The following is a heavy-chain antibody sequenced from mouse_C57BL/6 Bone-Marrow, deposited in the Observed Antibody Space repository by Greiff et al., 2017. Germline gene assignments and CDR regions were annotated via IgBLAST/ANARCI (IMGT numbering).Heavy chain of an antibody. Sequence: QVQLQHPGAELVKPGASVKMSCKASGYTFTSYWITWVKQRPGQGLEWLGDIYPGSGSTNYNAKFKSKATLTVDTSSSTAYMQLSSLTSEDSAVYYGAEGITTVHYAMDYWGQGTSVTVAS. CDR1: GYTFTSYW. CDR2: IYPGSGST. J-gene: IGHJ4*01. V-gene: IGHV1-55*01. CDR3: AEGITTVHYAMDY. D-gene: IGHD1-1*01.